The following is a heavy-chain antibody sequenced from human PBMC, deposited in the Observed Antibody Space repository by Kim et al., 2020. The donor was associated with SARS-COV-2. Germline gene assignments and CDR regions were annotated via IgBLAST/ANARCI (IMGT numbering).Heavy chain of an antibody. CDR1: GFTFSNAW. Sequence: GGSLRLSCAASGFTFSNAWMSWVRQAPGKGLEWVGRIKSKTDGGTTDYAAPVKGRFTISRDDSKNTLYLQMNSLKTEDTAVYYCTTDLGAYYYDSSGYYYLGRDDAFDIWGQGTMVTVSS. CDR2: IKSKTDGGTT. V-gene: IGHV3-15*01. D-gene: IGHD3-22*01. CDR3: TTDLGAYYYDSSGYYYLGRDDAFDI. J-gene: IGHJ3*02.